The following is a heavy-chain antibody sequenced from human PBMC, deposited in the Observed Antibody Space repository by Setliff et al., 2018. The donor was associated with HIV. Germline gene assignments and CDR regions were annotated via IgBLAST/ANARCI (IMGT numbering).Heavy chain of an antibody. CDR2: IYTSGST. CDR1: GDSISTYC. Sequence: SETLSLTCTVSGDSISTYCWIWIRQPPGKGLEWIGNIYTSGSTNYNPSLKSRVTISVDTSKNQFSLQLTSVTAADTAVYYCVNPSGAMGDFDSWGQGTLVTVSS. D-gene: IGHD3-16*01. J-gene: IGHJ4*02. V-gene: IGHV4-4*09. CDR3: VNPSGAMGDFDS.